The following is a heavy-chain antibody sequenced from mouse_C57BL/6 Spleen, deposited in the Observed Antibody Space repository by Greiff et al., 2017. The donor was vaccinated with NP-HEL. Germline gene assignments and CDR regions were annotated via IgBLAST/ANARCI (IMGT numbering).Heavy chain of an antibody. Sequence: VQLQQPGAELVMPGASVKLSCKASGYTFTSYWMHWVKQRPGQGLEWIGEIDPSDSYTNYNQKFKGKSTLTVDKSSSTAYMQLSSLTSEDSAVYYCARGAVVPHAMDYWGQGTSVTVSS. V-gene: IGHV1-69*01. CDR1: GYTFTSYW. CDR2: IDPSDSYT. CDR3: ARGAVVPHAMDY. D-gene: IGHD1-1*01. J-gene: IGHJ4*01.